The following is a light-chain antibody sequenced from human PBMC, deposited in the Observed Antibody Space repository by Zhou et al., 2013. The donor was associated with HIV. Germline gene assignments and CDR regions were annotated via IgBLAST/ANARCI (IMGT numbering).Light chain of an antibody. CDR1: QGISNY. Sequence: DIQMTQSPSSRSASVGDSVTITCRASQGISNYLAWYQQKPGKVPKLLISAASTLQSGVPSRFSGSGSGTDFTLTISNLQPDDFATYYCQQSYSAPLTFGGGAEGGDQT. V-gene: IGKV1-39*01. CDR2: AAS. J-gene: IGKJ4*01. CDR3: QQSYSAPLT.